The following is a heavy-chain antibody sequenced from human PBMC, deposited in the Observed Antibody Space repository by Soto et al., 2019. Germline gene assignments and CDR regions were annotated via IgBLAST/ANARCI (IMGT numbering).Heavy chain of an antibody. Sequence: EVQLLESGGGLVQPGGSLRLSCAASGFTFSSYAMSWVRQAPGKGLEWVSAISGSGGSTYYADSVKGRFTISRDNSKNTLYLQMNSLRAEDTAVYYCAKDVSSSWNQAPSYFDYWGQGTLVTVSS. V-gene: IGHV3-23*01. J-gene: IGHJ4*02. CDR2: ISGSGGST. CDR3: AKDVSSSWNQAPSYFDY. CDR1: GFTFSSYA. D-gene: IGHD6-13*01.